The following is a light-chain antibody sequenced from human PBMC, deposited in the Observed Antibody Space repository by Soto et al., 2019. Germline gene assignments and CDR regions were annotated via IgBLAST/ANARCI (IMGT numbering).Light chain of an antibody. Sequence: EIVMTQSPATLSVSPGERATLSCMASQSVSSKLAWFQQKPGQAPSLLIYGVSTRATGVPVRFSGSGSGTEFTLTVNSLQYEDFAVYYCQQYNNWPHTFGQGTKVDIK. CDR1: QSVSSK. CDR2: GVS. J-gene: IGKJ2*01. V-gene: IGKV3-15*01. CDR3: QQYNNWPHT.